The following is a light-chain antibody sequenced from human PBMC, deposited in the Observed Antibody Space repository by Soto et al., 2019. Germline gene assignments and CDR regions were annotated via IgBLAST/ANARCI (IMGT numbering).Light chain of an antibody. J-gene: IGLJ1*01. Sequence: QSALTQPASVSGSPGQSITISCTGTSSDVGGYNYVSWYQQYPGKAPKLMIYDVSNRPSGVSNRCSGSKSGNTASLTISGLQAEDEADYYCSSYTISNTLVFGSGTKLTVL. V-gene: IGLV2-14*01. CDR2: DVS. CDR3: SSYTISNTLV. CDR1: SSDVGGYNY.